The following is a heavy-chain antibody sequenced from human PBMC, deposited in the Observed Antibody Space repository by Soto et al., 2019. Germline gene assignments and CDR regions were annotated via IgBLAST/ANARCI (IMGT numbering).Heavy chain of an antibody. CDR2: INHSGST. V-gene: IGHV4-34*01. J-gene: IGHJ5*02. D-gene: IGHD3-10*01. CDR3: ARVHQYYYGSGSYPGWFDP. CDR1: GGSFSGYY. Sequence: PSETLSLTCAVYGGSFSGYYWSWIRQPPGKGLEWIGEINHSGSTNYNPSLKSRVTISVDTSKNQFSLKLSSVTAADTAVYYCARVHQYYYGSGSYPGWFDPWGQGTLVTVSS.